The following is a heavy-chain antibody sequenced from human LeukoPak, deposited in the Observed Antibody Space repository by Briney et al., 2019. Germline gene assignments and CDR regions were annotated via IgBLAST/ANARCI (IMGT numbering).Heavy chain of an antibody. CDR2: ISGSGGST. Sequence: GGSLRLSCAASGFTFSSYAMSWVRQAPGKGLEWVSAISGSGGSTYYADSVKGRFTISRDNSKNTLYLQMNSLRAEDTAVYYCARVDSSSWSGPFDYWGQGTLVTVSS. V-gene: IGHV3-23*01. CDR3: ARVDSSSWSGPFDY. D-gene: IGHD6-13*01. J-gene: IGHJ4*02. CDR1: GFTFSSYA.